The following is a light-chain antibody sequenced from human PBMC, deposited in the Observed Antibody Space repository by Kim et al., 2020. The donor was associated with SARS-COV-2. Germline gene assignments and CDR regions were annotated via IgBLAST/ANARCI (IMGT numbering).Light chain of an antibody. J-gene: IGKJ4*01. Sequence: VGDRVTITCRASQGVGDYLAWYQQKPGKAPKLLVYAASTLQSGVPSRFSGSGYGTDFTLIITSLQPEDVATYYCQKYDSIPATFGGGTKVDSK. CDR1: QGVGDY. CDR2: AAS. V-gene: IGKV1-27*01. CDR3: QKYDSIPAT.